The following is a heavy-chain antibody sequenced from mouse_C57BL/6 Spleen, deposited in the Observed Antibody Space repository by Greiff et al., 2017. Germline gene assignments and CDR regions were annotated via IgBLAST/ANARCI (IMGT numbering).Heavy chain of an antibody. J-gene: IGHJ3*01. CDR2: ISDGGSYT. CDR1: GFTFSSYA. V-gene: IGHV5-4*03. D-gene: IGHD3-2*02. CDR3: ARKAQASWFAD. Sequence: EVKLLESGGGLVKPGGSLKLSCAASGFTFSSYAMSWVRQTPEKRLEWVATISDGGSYTYYPDNVKGRFTISRDNAKNNLYLQMSHLKSEDTAMYYCARKAQASWFADWGQGTLVTVSA.